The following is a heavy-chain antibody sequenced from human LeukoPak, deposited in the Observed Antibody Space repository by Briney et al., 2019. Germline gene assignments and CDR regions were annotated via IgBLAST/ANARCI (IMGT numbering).Heavy chain of an antibody. CDR1: GFTFSSYA. Sequence: GGSLRLSCAASGFTFSSYAMSWVRQAPGKGLEWVSAISGSGGSTYYADSVKGRFTISRDNSKNTLYLQMNSLRAEDTAVYYCAKGSRSSSWYGVYDYWGQGTLVTVSS. CDR2: ISGSGGST. CDR3: AKGSRSSSWYGVYDY. D-gene: IGHD6-13*01. V-gene: IGHV3-23*01. J-gene: IGHJ4*02.